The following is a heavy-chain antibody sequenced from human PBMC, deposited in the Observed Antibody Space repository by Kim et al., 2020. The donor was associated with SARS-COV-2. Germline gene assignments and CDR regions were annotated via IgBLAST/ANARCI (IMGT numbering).Heavy chain of an antibody. CDR2: IYPGDSDT. J-gene: IGHJ4*02. CDR3: ARRDYDILTGSIPFDY. CDR1: GYSFTSYW. Sequence: GESLKISCKGSGYSFTSYWIGWVRQMPGKGLEWMGIIYPGDSDTRYSPSFQGQVTISADKSIRTAYLQWSSLKASDTAMYYCARRDYDILTGSIPFDYWGQGTLVTVSS. D-gene: IGHD3-9*01. V-gene: IGHV5-51*01.